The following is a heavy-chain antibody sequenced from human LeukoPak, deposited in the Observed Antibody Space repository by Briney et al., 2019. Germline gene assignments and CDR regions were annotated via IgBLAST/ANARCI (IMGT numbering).Heavy chain of an antibody. V-gene: IGHV3-7*01. CDR3: AREGGEQWLVHHIYYYYGMDV. CDR2: INEDGSEK. CDR1: AFTFSSFW. D-gene: IGHD6-19*01. Sequence: GGSLRLSCAPSAFTFSSFWMTWVRQAPGKGPEWVANINEDGSEKNYVDSVKGRFTISRDNAKNSLFLQMNSLRAEDTALYYCAREGGEQWLVHHIYYYYGMDVWGQGTTVTVSS. J-gene: IGHJ6*02.